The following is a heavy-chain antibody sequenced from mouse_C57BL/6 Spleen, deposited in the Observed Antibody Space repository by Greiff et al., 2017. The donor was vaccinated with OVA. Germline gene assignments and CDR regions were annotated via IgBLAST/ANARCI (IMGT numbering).Heavy chain of an antibody. V-gene: IGHV5-17*01. CDR1: GFTFSDYG. CDR3: ARNYYGSKYFDV. Sequence: EVNVVESGGGLVKPGGSLKLSCAASGFTFSDYGMHWVRQAPEKGLEWVAYISSGSSTLYYADTVKGRFTISRDNAKNTLFLQMTSLRSEDTAMYYCARNYYGSKYFDVWGTGTTVTVSS. D-gene: IGHD1-1*01. CDR2: ISSGSSTL. J-gene: IGHJ1*03.